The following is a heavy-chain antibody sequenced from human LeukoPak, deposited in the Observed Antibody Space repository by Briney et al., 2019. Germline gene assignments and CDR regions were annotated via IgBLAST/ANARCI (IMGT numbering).Heavy chain of an antibody. V-gene: IGHV3-74*01. CDR3: AREVAVGYCSSTTCYADDH. CDR2: ILSDGTTT. D-gene: IGHD2-2*01. CDR1: GFSLSNYW. J-gene: IGHJ4*02. Sequence: PGGSLRLSCAASGFSLSNYWIHWVRQAPGKGLVWVSRILSDGTTTGYADSVEGRFTISRDTAKNTLYLQMNSLRVDDTAIYYCAREVAVGYCSSTTCYADDHWGQGALVTVSS.